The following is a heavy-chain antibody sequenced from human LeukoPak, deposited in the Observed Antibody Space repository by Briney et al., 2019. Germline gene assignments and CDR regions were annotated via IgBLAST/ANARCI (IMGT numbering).Heavy chain of an antibody. Sequence: GGSLRLSCAASGFTFSRYWMSWVRQAPGKGLEWVANIKKDGSEKDYVDSVKGRFTISRDNAKNSLYLQMNSLRAEDTAVYYCARSRVLRFLEWLFLGYMDVWGKGTTVTVSS. V-gene: IGHV3-7*01. D-gene: IGHD3-3*01. CDR1: GFTFSRYW. J-gene: IGHJ6*03. CDR2: IKKDGSEK. CDR3: ARSRVLRFLEWLFLGYMDV.